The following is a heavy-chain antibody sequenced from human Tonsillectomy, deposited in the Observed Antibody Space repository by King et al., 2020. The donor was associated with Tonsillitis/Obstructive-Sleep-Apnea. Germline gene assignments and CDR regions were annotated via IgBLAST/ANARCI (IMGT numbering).Heavy chain of an antibody. CDR3: AGHARNWFDP. Sequence: LQLQESGPGLVKPSETLSLTCTVSGGSISSSSYYWGGIRQPPGKGLEWIGSIYYNGNTYLNPSLNSRVTMSVDTSKNQLSLKLNSVTAADTAVYYCAGHARNWFDPWGQGTLVTVSS. J-gene: IGHJ5*02. V-gene: IGHV4-39*01. CDR1: GGSISSSSYY. CDR2: IYYNGNT.